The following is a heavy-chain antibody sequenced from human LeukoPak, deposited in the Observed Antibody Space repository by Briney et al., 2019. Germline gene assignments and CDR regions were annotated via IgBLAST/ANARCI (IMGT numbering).Heavy chain of an antibody. J-gene: IGHJ6*02. V-gene: IGHV4-59*01. Sequence: SPSETLSLTCTVSGGSISSYYWSWIRQPPGKGLEWIGYIYYSGSTNYNPSLKSRVTISVDTSKNQFSLKLSSVTAADTAVSYCARVGMGAWNGMDVWGQGTTVTVSS. D-gene: IGHD3-16*01. CDR3: ARVGMGAWNGMDV. CDR2: IYYSGST. CDR1: GGSISSYY.